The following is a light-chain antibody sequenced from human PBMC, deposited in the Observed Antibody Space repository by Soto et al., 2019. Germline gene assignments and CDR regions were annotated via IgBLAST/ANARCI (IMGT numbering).Light chain of an antibody. Sequence: EIVLQQSPGTLSLSPGERATLSCRASQSVASRNLVRYQQKSGQAPRLLIYGASSRAIHTPDRFSGSGSGTDFTLTISGLEPEDFAVYYCQHFGNSLWTFGQGTKVEI. CDR2: GAS. CDR1: QSVASRN. J-gene: IGKJ1*01. CDR3: QHFGNSLWT. V-gene: IGKV3-20*01.